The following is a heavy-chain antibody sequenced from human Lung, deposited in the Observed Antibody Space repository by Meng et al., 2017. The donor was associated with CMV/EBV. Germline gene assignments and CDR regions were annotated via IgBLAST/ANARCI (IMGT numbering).Heavy chain of an antibody. V-gene: IGHV1-18*01. Sequence: VHVVQSGAEVKKPGASVKVSCKASGYIFNNYGVSWVRQAPGQGPEWMGWISAYNGNTNYAQNFQGRFTMTTDTSTSTAYMELRGLRSDDTAVYYCARDLPGGTKGTWLDLWGQGTLVTVSS. CDR2: ISAYNGNT. D-gene: IGHD1-14*01. J-gene: IGHJ5*02. CDR1: GYIFNNYG. CDR3: ARDLPGGTKGTWLDL.